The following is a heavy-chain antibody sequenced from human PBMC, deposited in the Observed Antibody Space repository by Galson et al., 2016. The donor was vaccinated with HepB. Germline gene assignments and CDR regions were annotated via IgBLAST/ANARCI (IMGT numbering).Heavy chain of an antibody. J-gene: IGHJ6*02. V-gene: IGHV7-4-1*02. D-gene: IGHD2/OR15-2a*01. CDR3: ARQSRNSFDV. Sequence: SVKVSCKASGYTFNTFSMNWVRQAPGQGLEWMGWIHTNTGTPTYAQGFTGRFVFSLDSSVSTAYLQITSLKAEDTAVYFCARQSRNSFDVWGQGTTVTVS. CDR1: GYTFNTFS. CDR2: IHTNTGTP.